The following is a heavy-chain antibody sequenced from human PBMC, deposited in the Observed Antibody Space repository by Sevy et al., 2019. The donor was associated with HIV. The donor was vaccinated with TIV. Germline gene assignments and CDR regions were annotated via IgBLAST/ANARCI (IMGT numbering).Heavy chain of an antibody. J-gene: IGHJ4*02. CDR2: ISSSSYTI. V-gene: IGHV3-48*01. CDR3: ARAPPYSSGWYGIDY. CDR1: GFTFSGYS. D-gene: IGHD6-19*01. Sequence: GGSLRLSCAASGFTFSGYSMNWVRQAPGKGLEWVSYISSSSYTIYYADSVKGGFTISRDNAKNSLYLQMNSLRAEDTAVYYCARAPPYSSGWYGIDYWGQGTLVTVSS.